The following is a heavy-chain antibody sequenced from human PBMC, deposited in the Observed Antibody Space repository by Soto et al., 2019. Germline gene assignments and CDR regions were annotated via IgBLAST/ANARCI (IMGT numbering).Heavy chain of an antibody. V-gene: IGHV4-31*03. CDR2: IYYSGST. CDR1: GGSISSGGYY. J-gene: IGHJ5*02. D-gene: IGHD5-18*01. Sequence: SETLSLTCTVSGGSISSGGYYWSWIRQHPGKGLEWIGYIYYSGSTYYNPSLKSRVTISVGTSKNQFSLKLSSVTAADTAVYYCARTVDTAINWFDPWGQGTLVTVSS. CDR3: ARTVDTAINWFDP.